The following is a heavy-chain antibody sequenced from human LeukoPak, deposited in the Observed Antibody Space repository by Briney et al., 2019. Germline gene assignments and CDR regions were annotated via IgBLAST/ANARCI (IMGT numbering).Heavy chain of an antibody. CDR1: GYTFTDYY. CDR2: VDPEDGET. CDR3: ATAPTIFGVVYSQLDY. D-gene: IGHD3-3*01. Sequence: ASVKVSCKVSGYTFTDYYMHWLQQAPGKGLEWMGLVDPEDGETIYAEKFQGRVTITADTSTDTACMELSSLRSEDTAVYYCATAPTIFGVVYSQLDYWGPGTLVTVSS. V-gene: IGHV1-69-2*01. J-gene: IGHJ4*02.